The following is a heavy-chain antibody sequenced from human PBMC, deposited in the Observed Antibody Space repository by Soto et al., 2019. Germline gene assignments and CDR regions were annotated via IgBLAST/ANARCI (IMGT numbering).Heavy chain of an antibody. CDR3: ATSYCGNDCQPSRAFYYVGGDV. D-gene: IGHD2-21*02. J-gene: IGHJ6*02. Sequence: QVQLVQSGAEVRKPGSSVKVSCRASGGTFSDFTVTWVRQAPGQGLEWMGGIIPILEATKYAQTFQDRVPFTAEESTSTVFMELSSLRSEDTAVYFCATSYCGNDCQPSRAFYYVGGDVWGHGTTVTVSS. CDR1: GGTFSDFT. CDR2: IIPILEAT. V-gene: IGHV1-69*01.